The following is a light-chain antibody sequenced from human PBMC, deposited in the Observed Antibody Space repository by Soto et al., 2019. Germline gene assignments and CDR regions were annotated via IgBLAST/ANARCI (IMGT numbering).Light chain of an antibody. V-gene: IGKV3-20*01. CDR3: QQDGSSPLT. J-gene: IGKJ4*01. CDR1: QSVSSSY. CDR2: DAS. Sequence: EIVLTQSPGTLSLSPGERATLSCRASQSVSSSYLAWYQQTPGQAPRLLIYDASNRATGIPDRFSGSGSGTDFTLTISRLEPEDSGVYYCQQDGSSPLTFGGATKVEIK.